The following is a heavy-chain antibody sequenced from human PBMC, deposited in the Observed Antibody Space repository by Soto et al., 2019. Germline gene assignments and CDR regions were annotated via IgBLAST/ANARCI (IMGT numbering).Heavy chain of an antibody. Sequence: GGSLRLSCAASGFTFSSYAMSWVRQAPGKGLEWVSAISGSGGSTYYADSVKGRFTISRDNSKNTLYLQMNSLRAEDTAVYYCAKVSRGQQLVWGGKGSDYWGQGTLVTVSS. V-gene: IGHV3-23*01. CDR3: AKVSRGQQLVWGGKGSDY. CDR1: GFTFSSYA. J-gene: IGHJ4*02. CDR2: ISGSGGST. D-gene: IGHD6-13*01.